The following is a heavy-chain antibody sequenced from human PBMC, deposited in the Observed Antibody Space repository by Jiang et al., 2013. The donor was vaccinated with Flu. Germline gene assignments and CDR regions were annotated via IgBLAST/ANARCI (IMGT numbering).Heavy chain of an antibody. CDR1: GGTFSTYG. CDR2: VIPIYGSA. CDR3: ATPRSCSKTTCPMRGFDH. D-gene: IGHD4-11*01. J-gene: IGHJ4*02. Sequence: GAEVKKPGSSAKVSCKASGGTFSTYGVGWVRQAPGQRLEWMGGVIPIYGSANYAPKFQARITIAADKSTNTAYMELRGLTSDDTAVYYCATPRSCSKTTCPMRGFDHWGQGTLLTVSS. V-gene: IGHV1-69*06.